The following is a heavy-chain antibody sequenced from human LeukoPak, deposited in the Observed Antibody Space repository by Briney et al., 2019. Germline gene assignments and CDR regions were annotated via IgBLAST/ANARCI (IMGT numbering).Heavy chain of an antibody. CDR1: GYTFTGYY. CDR2: LNPGPGST. V-gene: IGHV1-2*02. J-gene: IGHJ4*02. Sequence: ASVKVSCKASGYTFTGYYMHWARQAPGQGPEWMGWLNPGPGSTLYAQKFQGRATMTRDMSMTTAYMELTELRSDDTAVYYCAAQRDPRPFDHWGQGTLITVSS. D-gene: IGHD5-24*01. CDR3: AAQRDPRPFDH.